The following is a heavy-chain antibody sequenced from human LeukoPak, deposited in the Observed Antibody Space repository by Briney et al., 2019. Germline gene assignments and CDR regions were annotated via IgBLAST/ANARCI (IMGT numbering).Heavy chain of an antibody. CDR1: GGSFRGYY. D-gene: IGHD2-2*01. CDR2: IQHRGST. J-gene: IGHJ6*03. V-gene: IGHV4-34*01. Sequence: SETLSLTCAVYGGSFRGYYWSWIRQPPGKGREWVGEIQHRGSTNYNPSLKSRVTISVDTSNNQFSLKLSSVTAADPAVYYCAVGYCSSTSCYDEVVAMDVWGKGTTVTVSS. CDR3: AVGYCSSTSCYDEVVAMDV.